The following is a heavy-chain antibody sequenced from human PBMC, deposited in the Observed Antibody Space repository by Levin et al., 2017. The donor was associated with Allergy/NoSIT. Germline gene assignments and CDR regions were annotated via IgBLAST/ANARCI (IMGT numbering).Heavy chain of an antibody. Sequence: GGSLRLSCAASGLTFSSYAVNWVRRAPGKGLEWVSVISGSGGSTFYADSVKGRFTISRDNSKNTVFLQMHSLKVEDTAIYYCAKDSLHEEVSANFWYFDLWGRGTLVTVSS. V-gene: IGHV3-23*01. CDR2: ISGSGGST. D-gene: IGHD2-15*01. J-gene: IGHJ2*01. CDR1: GLTFSSYA. CDR3: AKDSLHEEVSANFWYFDL.